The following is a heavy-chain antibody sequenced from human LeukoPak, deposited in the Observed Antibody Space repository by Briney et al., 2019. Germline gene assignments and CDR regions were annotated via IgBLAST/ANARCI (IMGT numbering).Heavy chain of an antibody. V-gene: IGHV1-69*04. J-gene: IGHJ4*02. D-gene: IGHD3-22*01. CDR2: IIPIFGIA. Sequence: SVKVSCKASGGTFISYAISWVRQAPGQGLEWMGMIIPIFGIANYAQKFQGRVTITADKSTSTVYIELSSLRSEDTAVYYCARDPTYYYDRSGDYFDYWGQGTLVTVSS. CDR1: GGTFISYA. CDR3: ARDPTYYYDRSGDYFDY.